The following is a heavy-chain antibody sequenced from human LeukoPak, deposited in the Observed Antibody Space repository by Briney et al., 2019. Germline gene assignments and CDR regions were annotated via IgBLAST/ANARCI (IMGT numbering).Heavy chain of an antibody. Sequence: GSLRLSCAASRFTFSSYWMSWVRQAPGKGLEWVANIKKDGSEKYYVDSVKGRFTISRDNAKTSLYLQMNSLRAEDTAVYYCARVYYGSGSYYGEDAYYYYMDVWGKGTTVTVSS. CDR2: IKKDGSEK. D-gene: IGHD3-10*01. V-gene: IGHV3-7*01. CDR3: ARVYYGSGSYYGEDAYYYYMDV. CDR1: RFTFSSYW. J-gene: IGHJ6*03.